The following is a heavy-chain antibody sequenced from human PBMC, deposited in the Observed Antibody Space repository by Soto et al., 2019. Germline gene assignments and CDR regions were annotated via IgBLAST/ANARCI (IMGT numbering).Heavy chain of an antibody. J-gene: IGHJ6*02. Sequence: GGSLRLSCAASGFTFSSYAMHWVRRAPGKGLEWVAVISYDGSNKYYADSVKGRFTISRDNSKNTLYLQMNSLRAEDTAVYYCGSYYDFWSGYPPLDVWGQGTTVTVSS. CDR3: GSYYDFWSGYPPLDV. CDR1: GFTFSSYA. CDR2: ISYDGSNK. D-gene: IGHD3-3*01. V-gene: IGHV3-30-3*01.